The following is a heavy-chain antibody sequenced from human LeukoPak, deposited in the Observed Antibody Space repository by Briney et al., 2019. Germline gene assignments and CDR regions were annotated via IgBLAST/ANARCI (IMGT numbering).Heavy chain of an antibody. D-gene: IGHD3-10*01. CDR3: ARVLTMVRGVIITSGGFQH. J-gene: IGHJ1*01. V-gene: IGHV3-74*01. Sequence: GGSLRLSCAASGFTFSSFWMHWVRQAPGKGLVWASRINSVGSSTSYADSVKGRFTISRDNAKNSLYLQMNSLRAEDTAVYYCARVLTMVRGVIITSGGFQHWGQGTLVTVSS. CDR1: GFTFSSFW. CDR2: INSVGSST.